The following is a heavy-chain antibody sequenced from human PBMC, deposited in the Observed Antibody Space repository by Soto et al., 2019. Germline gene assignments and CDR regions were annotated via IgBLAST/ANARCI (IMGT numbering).Heavy chain of an antibody. CDR3: AGSYKYGSGTFDAFDI. Sequence: QVQLVQSGTEVKKPGSSVKVSCKASGGTYSSYAISWVRQAPGQGLECMGGIIPIFGTTNYAQRFQGRVSITAEESTSTTYMELSSLRSEDTAVYYCAGSYKYGSGTFDAFDIWGQGTLVTVSS. CDR1: GGTYSSYA. J-gene: IGHJ3*02. D-gene: IGHD3-10*01. CDR2: IIPIFGTT. V-gene: IGHV1-69*01.